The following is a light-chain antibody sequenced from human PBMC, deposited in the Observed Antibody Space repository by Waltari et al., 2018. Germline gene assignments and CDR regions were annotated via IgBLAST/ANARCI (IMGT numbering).Light chain of an antibody. J-gene: IGLJ3*02. Sequence: QSVVTQPPSASGTPGQRVTLSCSGGVSNVGGNIVTWYQHLPGTAPKLLIYSTNQRPSGVPDRFSGSKSGTSASLAISGLQSEDEAEYYCASWDDSLNGWVFGGGTKLTVL. V-gene: IGLV1-44*01. CDR3: ASWDDSLNGWV. CDR1: VSNVGGNI. CDR2: STN.